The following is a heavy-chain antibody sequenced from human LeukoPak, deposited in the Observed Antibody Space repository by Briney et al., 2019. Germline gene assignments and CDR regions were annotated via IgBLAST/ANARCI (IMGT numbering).Heavy chain of an antibody. D-gene: IGHD3-22*01. Sequence: PGGSLRLSCAASGFSFDDYAMHWVRQAPGKGLEWVSLISGDGATTYYVDSVKGRFTVSRDKNKNSLYLQMNSLTTEDTALYHCAKGGYRIWDAFDIWGQGTVVTVSS. CDR2: ISGDGATT. CDR1: GFSFDDYA. V-gene: IGHV3-43*02. CDR3: AKGGYRIWDAFDI. J-gene: IGHJ3*02.